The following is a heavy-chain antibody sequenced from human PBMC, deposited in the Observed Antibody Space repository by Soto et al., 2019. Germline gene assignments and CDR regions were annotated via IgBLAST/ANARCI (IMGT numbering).Heavy chain of an antibody. CDR2: IYYSGST. CDR1: GASIINNHYY. J-gene: IGHJ2*01. CDR3: ARASMIGVPGFFDV. V-gene: IGHV4-30-4*08. D-gene: IGHD3-22*01. Sequence: QVRLQESGPGLVKPSQPLSLTCTVSGASIINNHYYWNFIRQPPGKGLEWIGYIYYSGSTSYNPSLESRRTISIDTSRNQFSLELSSVTAADTAVYFCARASMIGVPGFFDVWGRGTLVTVSS.